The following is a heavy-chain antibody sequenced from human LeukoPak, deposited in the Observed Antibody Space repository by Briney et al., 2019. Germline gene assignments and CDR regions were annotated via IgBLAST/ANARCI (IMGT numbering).Heavy chain of an antibody. CDR2: IYTSGST. V-gene: IGHV4-4*07. D-gene: IGHD3-10*01. CDR3: ARDGLLWFGRRGRNAFDI. CDR1: GGSISSYY. Sequence: KSSETLSLTCTVSGGSISSYYWSWIRQPAGKGLEWIGRIYTSGSTNYNPSLKSRVTISVDTSKNQFSLKLSSVTAADTAVYYCARDGLLWFGRRGRNAFDIWGQGTMVTVSS. J-gene: IGHJ3*02.